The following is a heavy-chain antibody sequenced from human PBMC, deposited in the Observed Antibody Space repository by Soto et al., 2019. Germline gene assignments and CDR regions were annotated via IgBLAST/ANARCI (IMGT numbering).Heavy chain of an antibody. V-gene: IGHV4-59*01. J-gene: IGHJ4*02. D-gene: IGHD3-3*01. Sequence: TVSGGSISSYYWSWIRQPPGKGLEWIGYIYYSGSTNYNPSLKSRVTISVDTSKNQFSLKLSSVTAADTAVYYCARGSTIFGVASRGAVFDYWGQGTLVTVSS. CDR3: ARGSTIFGVASRGAVFDY. CDR1: GGSISSYY. CDR2: IYYSGST.